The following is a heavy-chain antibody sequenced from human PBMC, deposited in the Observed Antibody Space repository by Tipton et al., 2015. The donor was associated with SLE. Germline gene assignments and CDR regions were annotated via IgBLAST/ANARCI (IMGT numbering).Heavy chain of an antibody. D-gene: IGHD3-3*01. CDR1: GASISSHH. V-gene: IGHV4-59*11. CDR2: IFYTGST. CDR3: ARGRRYDFWSGYYNPPTFDY. J-gene: IGHJ4*02. Sequence: TLSLTCSVSGASISSHHWSWLRQPPGKGLEWIGHIFYTGSTIYNPSLKSRVTISIHTSETQFSLKLSSVTAADTAVYYCARGRRYDFWSGYYNPPTFDYWGQGTLVIVSS.